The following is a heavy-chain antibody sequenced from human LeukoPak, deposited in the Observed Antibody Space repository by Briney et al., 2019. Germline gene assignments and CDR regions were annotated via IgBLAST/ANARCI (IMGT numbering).Heavy chain of an antibody. CDR1: GYILTGYY. CDR2: INPNSGGT. V-gene: IGHV1-2*02. D-gene: IGHD2-2*01. J-gene: IGHJ6*04. CDR3: ARDYGPIVVVPAAEMDV. Sequence: GASVKVSCKASGYILTGYYMHWVRQAPGQGLEWMGWINPNSGGTNYAQKFQGRVTMTRDTSISTAYMELSRLRSDDTAVYYCARDYGPIVVVPAAEMDVWGKGTTVTVSS.